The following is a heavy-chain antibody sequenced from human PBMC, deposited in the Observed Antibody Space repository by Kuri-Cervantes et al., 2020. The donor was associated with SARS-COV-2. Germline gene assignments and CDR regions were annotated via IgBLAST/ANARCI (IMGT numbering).Heavy chain of an antibody. J-gene: IGHJ4*02. V-gene: IGHV3-74*01. CDR3: VRDGDHWNFDY. CDR1: GFTFDDYA. CDR2: INPDGSYT. D-gene: IGHD1-1*01. Sequence: GESLKISCAASGFTFDDYAMHWVRQAPGKGLVWVSRINPDGSYTSNADSVKGRFTLSRDNAKNMLFLQMNSLRAEDTAVYYCVRDGDHWNFDYWGQGTLVTVSS.